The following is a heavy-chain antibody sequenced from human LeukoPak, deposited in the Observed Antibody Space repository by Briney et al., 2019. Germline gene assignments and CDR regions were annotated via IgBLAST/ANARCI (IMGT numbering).Heavy chain of an antibody. CDR3: ARGSACSSTSCYDGSIDYFDY. D-gene: IGHD2-2*01. V-gene: IGHV1-18*01. Sequence: ASVKVSCKASGYTFTSYGISWVRQAPGQGLEWMGGISAYNGNTNYAQKLQGRVTMTTDTSTSTAYMELRSLRSDDTAVYYCARGSACSSTSCYDGSIDYFDYWGQGTLVTVSS. J-gene: IGHJ4*02. CDR1: GYTFTSYG. CDR2: ISAYNGNT.